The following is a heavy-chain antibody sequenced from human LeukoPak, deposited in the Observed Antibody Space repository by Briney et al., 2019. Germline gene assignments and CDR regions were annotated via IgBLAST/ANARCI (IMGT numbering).Heavy chain of an antibody. CDR2: ISSSSSYI. Sequence: PGGSLRLSCAASGFTFSGYSMNWVRQAPGKGLEWVSSISSSSSYIYYADSVKGRFTISRDNAKNSLYLQMNSLRAEDTAVYYCARDPGSYRGVMWGQGTLVTVSS. CDR1: GFTFSGYS. D-gene: IGHD3-10*01. V-gene: IGHV3-21*01. CDR3: ARDPGSYRGVM. J-gene: IGHJ4*02.